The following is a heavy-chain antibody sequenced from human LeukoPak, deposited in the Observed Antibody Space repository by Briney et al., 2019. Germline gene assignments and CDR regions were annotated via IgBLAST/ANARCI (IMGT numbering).Heavy chain of an antibody. CDR2: ISWNSGSI. Sequence: GGSLRLSCAASGFTFSSYWMSWVRQAPGKGLEWVSGISWNSGSIGYADSVKGRFTISRDNAKNSLYLQMNSLRAEDMALYYCAKGGCSSTSCSFDYWGQGTLVTASS. V-gene: IGHV3-9*03. J-gene: IGHJ4*02. CDR1: GFTFSSYW. CDR3: AKGGCSSTSCSFDY. D-gene: IGHD2-2*01.